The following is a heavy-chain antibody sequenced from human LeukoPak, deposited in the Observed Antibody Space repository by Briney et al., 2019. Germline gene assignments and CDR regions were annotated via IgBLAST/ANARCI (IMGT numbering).Heavy chain of an antibody. CDR1: GFTFSNDA. J-gene: IGHJ4*02. Sequence: RAGGSLLPCCASSGFTFSNDAMTWGRPAAGEGLGGVSVISSSGGSTYYADSVKGRFTISRNNSKNTLYLRMNSLRTEDTAVYFCARGQNYFGSGSPYNYYFDYWGQGVLVTVSS. CDR3: ARGQNYFGSGSPYNYYFDY. D-gene: IGHD3-10*01. CDR2: ISSSGGST. V-gene: IGHV3-23*01.